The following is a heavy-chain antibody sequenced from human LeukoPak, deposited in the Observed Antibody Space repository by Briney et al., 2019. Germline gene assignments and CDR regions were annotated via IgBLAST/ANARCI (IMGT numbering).Heavy chain of an antibody. CDR2: IYYSGST. V-gene: IGHV4-31*03. Sequence: SQTLSLTCTVSGGSISSGGYYWSWIRQHPGKGLEWIGYIYYSGSTYYNPSLKSRVTISVDTSKNRFSLNLSSVTAADTAVYYCARDRGGGYSYGRGGYYFDYWGQGTLVTVSS. J-gene: IGHJ4*02. D-gene: IGHD5-18*01. CDR3: ARDRGGGYSYGRGGYYFDY. CDR1: GGSISSGGYY.